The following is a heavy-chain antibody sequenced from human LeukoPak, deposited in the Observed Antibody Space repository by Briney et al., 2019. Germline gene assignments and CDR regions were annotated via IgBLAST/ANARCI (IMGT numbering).Heavy chain of an antibody. CDR2: ISGSGGST. V-gene: IGHV3-23*01. CDR1: GFTFSNYA. CDR3: ARVDGAPRY. D-gene: IGHD2-2*03. Sequence: GGSLRLSCAASGFTFSNYAMSWVRQAPGKGLEWVSGISGSGGSTYYADSVKGRFTISRDNSKNTLYLQMNSLRAEDTAVYYCARVDGAPRYWGQGTLVTVSS. J-gene: IGHJ4*02.